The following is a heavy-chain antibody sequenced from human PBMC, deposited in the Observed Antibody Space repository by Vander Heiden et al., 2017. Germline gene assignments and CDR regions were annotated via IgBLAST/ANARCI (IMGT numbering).Heavy chain of an antibody. V-gene: IGHV2-5*02. Sequence: QITLKESGPTLVKPTQTLTLTCTFSGFSLSTSGVGVGWIRQPPGKALEWLALIYWDDEKRDSPSLKSRLTITKDTAKNQVVLTMTKMEPVDTATYYGARTIGYNWFDPWGQGTMVTVSS. J-gene: IGHJ5*02. CDR3: ARTIGYNWFDP. CDR2: IYWDDEK. CDR1: GFSLSTSGVG. D-gene: IGHD1-26*01.